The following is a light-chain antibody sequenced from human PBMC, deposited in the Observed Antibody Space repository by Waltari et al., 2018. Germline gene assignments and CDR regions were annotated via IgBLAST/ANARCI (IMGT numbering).Light chain of an antibody. CDR2: GNS. Sequence: SRLTQPPSVSAAPGQRSTIPCTGTSTNLRADSAVPCYQVLPGTAPELLIYGNSNRPSGVPDRFSGSKSGTSASLAITGLQAEDEADYYCQSYDSSLTASLFGGGTKLTVL. CDR3: QSYDSSLTASL. J-gene: IGLJ2*01. V-gene: IGLV1-40*01. CDR1: STNLRADSA.